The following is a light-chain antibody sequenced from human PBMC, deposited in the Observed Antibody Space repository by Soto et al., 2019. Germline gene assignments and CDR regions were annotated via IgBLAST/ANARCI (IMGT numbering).Light chain of an antibody. Sequence: EIVMTQSPATLSVSPGERATLSCRASQSVGTYLAWYQQKPGQAPRLLIYGASTRAAGISPRFSGGGSGTEFTLTISSLQSEDFEVYYCQQYNDWPRTFGQGTKVGI. CDR1: QSVGTY. CDR3: QQYNDWPRT. J-gene: IGKJ1*01. CDR2: GAS. V-gene: IGKV3-15*01.